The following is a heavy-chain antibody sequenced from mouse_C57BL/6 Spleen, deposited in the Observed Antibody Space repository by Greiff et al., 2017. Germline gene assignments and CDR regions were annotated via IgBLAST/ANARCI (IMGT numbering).Heavy chain of an antibody. CDR1: GYTFTSYW. D-gene: IGHD3-1*01. CDR2: IDPSDSYT. J-gene: IGHJ3*01. Sequence: QVQLKQPGAELVMPGASVKLSCKASGYTFTSYWMHWVKQRPGQGLEWIGEIDPSDSYTNYNQKFKGKSTLTVDKSSSTAYMQLSSLTSEDSAVYYCARSGPVEFAYWGQGTLVTVSA. V-gene: IGHV1-69*01. CDR3: ARSGPVEFAY.